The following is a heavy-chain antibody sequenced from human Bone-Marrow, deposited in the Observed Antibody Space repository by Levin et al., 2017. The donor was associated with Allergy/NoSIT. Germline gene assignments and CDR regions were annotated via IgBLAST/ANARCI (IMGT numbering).Heavy chain of an antibody. D-gene: IGHD1-26*01. CDR1: GASIDSYY. Sequence: SETLSLTCNVAGASIDSYYWSWIRRPPGKGLEWIGYFYNSGGAMYNPSLKSRVTISLDATQNLLSLKVTSVTTADTAIYFCSGSYRPMELDFWGPGILVSVAS. CDR2: FYNSGGA. J-gene: IGHJ4*02. V-gene: IGHV4-59*03. CDR3: SGSYRPMELDF.